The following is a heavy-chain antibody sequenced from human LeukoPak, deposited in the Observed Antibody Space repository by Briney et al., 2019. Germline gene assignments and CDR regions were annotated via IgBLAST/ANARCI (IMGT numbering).Heavy chain of an antibody. V-gene: IGHV1-2*02. CDR1: GYTFTDNY. J-gene: IGHJ4*02. D-gene: IGHD2-15*01. Sequence: GASVKVSCKASGYTFTDNYIHWVRQAPGQGPEWMGWINPHSGDTHYAQRFQGTVTMTRDTSISTAYMELSSLRSDDTAVYYCARDHWDNAVVVAVDYWGQGTLVTVSS. CDR2: INPHSGDT. CDR3: ARDHWDNAVVVAVDY.